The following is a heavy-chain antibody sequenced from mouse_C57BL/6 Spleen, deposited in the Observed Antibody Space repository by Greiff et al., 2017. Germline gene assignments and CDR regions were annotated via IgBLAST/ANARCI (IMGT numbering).Heavy chain of an antibody. J-gene: IGHJ2*01. V-gene: IGHV2-5*01. D-gene: IGHD2-4*01. CDR2: IWRGGST. Sequence: VKLVESGPGLVQPSQSLSITCTVSGFSLTSYGVHWVRQSPGKGLEWLGVIWRGGSTDYNAAFMSRLSITKDNSKSQVFFKMNSLQADDTAIYYCATGHDYLYYFDYWGQGTTLTVSS. CDR3: ATGHDYLYYFDY. CDR1: GFSLTSYG.